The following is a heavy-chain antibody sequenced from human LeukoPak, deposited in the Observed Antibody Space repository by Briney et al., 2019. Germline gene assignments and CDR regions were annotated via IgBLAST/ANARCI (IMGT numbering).Heavy chain of an antibody. Sequence: GESRKISGQGSGYRFTSYWSGGVRRMPGKGLGGVGIIYPVDSATRSSPSFQGKVTISADKSISTAYLQWSSLKASDTAMYFCARHKGVVGAYLFDYWGQGTLVTVSS. CDR2: IYPVDSAT. D-gene: IGHD1-26*01. J-gene: IGHJ4*02. V-gene: IGHV5-51*01. CDR3: ARHKGVVGAYLFDY. CDR1: GYRFTSYW.